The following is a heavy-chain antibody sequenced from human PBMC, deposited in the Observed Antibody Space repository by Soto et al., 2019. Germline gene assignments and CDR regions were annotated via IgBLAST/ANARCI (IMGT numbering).Heavy chain of an antibody. CDR3: VHLGGVPYYHDF. J-gene: IGHJ4*02. Sequence: SETLSLTCAVSGGSLSSSSWWSWVRQPPGKTLEWLGEIFYSGSTKYNPSLNSRVTISADQSKNDFSLRLSSVTAADTAVYYCVHLGGVPYYHDFWGQGMLVTVSS. CDR1: GGSLSSSSW. V-gene: IGHV4-4*02. D-gene: IGHD2-8*01. CDR2: IFYSGST.